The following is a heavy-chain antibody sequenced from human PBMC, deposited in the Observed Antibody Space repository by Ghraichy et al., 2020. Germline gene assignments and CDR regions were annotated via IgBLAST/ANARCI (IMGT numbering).Heavy chain of an antibody. V-gene: IGHV3-11*01. CDR2: IRGSGSTI. D-gene: IGHD2-2*02. Sequence: GESLNISCAASGFTFLYSSLLLIRPSPGTVLAWVSYIRGSGSTIYYADSVKGQFTISRDNAKNSMYLQMNSLRAEDTAVYSCARARRYCSSTSCYKLAHYGMDVWGQGTTVTVSS. CDR3: ARARRYCSSTSCYKLAHYGMDV. J-gene: IGHJ6*02. CDR1: GFTFLYSS.